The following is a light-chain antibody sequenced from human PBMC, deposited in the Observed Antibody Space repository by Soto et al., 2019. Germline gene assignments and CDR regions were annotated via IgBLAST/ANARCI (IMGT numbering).Light chain of an antibody. CDR1: QSINSW. J-gene: IGKJ1*01. CDR2: DAS. V-gene: IGKV1-5*01. CDR3: QQYSSYTLT. Sequence: DIQMTQFPSTLSASVGDRVTITCRASQSINSWLAWYQQKPGKAPKLLIYDASSLESGVPSRFSGSGSGTEFTLTISGLQSDDFATYYCQQYSSYTLTFGQGTKVEIK.